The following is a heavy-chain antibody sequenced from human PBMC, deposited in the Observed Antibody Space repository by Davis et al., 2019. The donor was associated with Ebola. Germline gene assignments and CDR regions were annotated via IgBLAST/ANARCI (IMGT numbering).Heavy chain of an antibody. CDR3: AKGSYYDSSGYYSLDY. D-gene: IGHD3-22*01. Sequence: PGGSLRLSCAASGFTFSDYYMSWIRQAPGKGLEWVSYISSSSSYTNYADSVKGRFTISRDNSKNTLYLQMNSLRAEDTAVYYCAKGSYYDSSGYYSLDYWGQGTLVTVSS. V-gene: IGHV3-11*06. CDR1: GFTFSDYY. CDR2: ISSSSSYT. J-gene: IGHJ4*02.